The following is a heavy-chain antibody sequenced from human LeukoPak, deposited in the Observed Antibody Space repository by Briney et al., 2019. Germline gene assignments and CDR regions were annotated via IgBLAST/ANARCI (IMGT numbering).Heavy chain of an antibody. CDR2: ISGSGGST. CDR1: GFTFSSYA. Sequence: GGSLRLSCAASGFTFSSYAMSWVRQAPGKGLEWVSAISGSGGSTYYADSVKGRFTISRDNSKNTLYLQMNSLRAEDTAVYYCANKSAVGYCSGGSCYSGVDYWGQGTLVTVSS. J-gene: IGHJ4*02. CDR3: ANKSAVGYCSGGSCYSGVDY. V-gene: IGHV3-23*01. D-gene: IGHD2-15*01.